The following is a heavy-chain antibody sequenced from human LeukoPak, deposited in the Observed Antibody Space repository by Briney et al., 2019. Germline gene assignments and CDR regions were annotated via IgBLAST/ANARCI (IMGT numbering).Heavy chain of an antibody. D-gene: IGHD3-10*01. V-gene: IGHV1-69*13. CDR1: GGTFSSYA. Sequence: GASVKVSFKASGGTFSSYAISWVRQAPGQGLEWMGGIIPIFGTANYAQKFQGRVTITADESTSTAYMELSSLRSDDTAIYYCATGGLIKNTFMIRGVKPLDSWGQGTLVVVSS. CDR2: IIPIFGTA. J-gene: IGHJ4*02. CDR3: ATGGLIKNTFMIRGVKPLDS.